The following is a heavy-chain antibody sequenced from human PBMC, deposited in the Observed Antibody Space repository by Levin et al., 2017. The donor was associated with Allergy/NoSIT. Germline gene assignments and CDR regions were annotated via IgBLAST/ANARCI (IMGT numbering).Heavy chain of an antibody. CDR1: FFSLLLSS. J-gene: IGHJ6*03. CDR3: ARAPHYHYYYMDV. Sequence: SETLSLPFPFSFFSLLLSSFLFLLPPPLRGLEWIGYIYYSGSTNYNPSLKSRVTISVDTSKNQLSLKLTSVTAADTAVYYCARAPHYHYYYMDVWGKGTTVTVSS. CDR2: IYYSGST. V-gene: IGHV4-59*01.